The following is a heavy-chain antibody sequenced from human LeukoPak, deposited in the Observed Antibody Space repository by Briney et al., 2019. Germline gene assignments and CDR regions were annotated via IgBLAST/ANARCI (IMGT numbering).Heavy chain of an antibody. D-gene: IGHD6-6*01. Sequence: GASVKVSCKASGGTFSSYAISWVRQAPGQGLEWMGGIIPIFGTANYAQKFQGRVTITRNTSISTAYMELSSLRSEDTAVYYRARGIAARLDYWGQGTLVTVSS. CDR3: ARGIAARLDY. CDR1: GGTFSSYA. CDR2: IIPIFGTA. V-gene: IGHV1-69*05. J-gene: IGHJ4*02.